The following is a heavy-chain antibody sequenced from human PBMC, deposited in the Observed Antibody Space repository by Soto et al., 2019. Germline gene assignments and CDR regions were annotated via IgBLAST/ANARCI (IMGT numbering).Heavy chain of an antibody. CDR3: ARGSWSGYSRPDAFDI. V-gene: IGHV1-18*04. Sequence: ASVKVSCKASGYTFTSYGISWVRQAPGQGLEWMGWISAYNGNTNYAQKLQGRVTMTTDTSTSTAYMELRSLRSDATAVYYCARGSWSGYSRPDAFDIWGQGTMVTVSS. CDR2: ISAYNGNT. D-gene: IGHD3-3*01. CDR1: GYTFTSYG. J-gene: IGHJ3*02.